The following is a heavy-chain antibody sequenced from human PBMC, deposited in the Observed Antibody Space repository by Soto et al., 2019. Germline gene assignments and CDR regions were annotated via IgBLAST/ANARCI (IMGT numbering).Heavy chain of an antibody. J-gene: IGHJ4*02. CDR1: GFTFSSYS. Sequence: GGSLRLSCAASGFTFSSYSMNWVRQAPGKGLEWVSSISSSSSYIYYADSVKGRFTISRDNAKNSLYLQMNSLRAKDTAVYYCARSIAAAGDYWGQGTLVTVSS. CDR2: ISSSSSYI. CDR3: ARSIAAAGDY. D-gene: IGHD6-13*01. V-gene: IGHV3-21*01.